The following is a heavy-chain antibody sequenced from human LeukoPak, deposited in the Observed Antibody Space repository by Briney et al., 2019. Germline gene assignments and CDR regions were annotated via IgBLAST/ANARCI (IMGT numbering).Heavy chain of an antibody. CDR1: GFTFSDYY. CDR2: ISSSGSTI. J-gene: IGHJ4*02. D-gene: IGHD6-13*01. Sequence: AGGSLRLSRAASGFTFSDYYMSWIRQAPGKGLEWVSYISSSGSTIYYADSVKGRFTISRDNAKNSLYLQMNSLRAEDTAVYYCARAPEYSSSWHEWFETVGYFDYWGQGTLVTVSS. V-gene: IGHV3-11*01. CDR3: ARAPEYSSSWHEWFETVGYFDY.